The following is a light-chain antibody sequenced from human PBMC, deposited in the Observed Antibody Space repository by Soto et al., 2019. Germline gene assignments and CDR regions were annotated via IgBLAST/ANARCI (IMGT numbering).Light chain of an antibody. V-gene: IGLV1-47*01. CDR2: ANN. CDR1: GSNVGSSY. J-gene: IGLJ3*02. CDR3: AAWDDSLSGRV. Sequence: QSVLTQPPSASGTPGQRVTISCSGSGSNVGSSYVYWYQQLPGTAPKLLIYANNQRPSGVPDRFSGSKSGTSATLAISGLRSEDEADYYCAAWDDSLSGRVFGGGTKLTV.